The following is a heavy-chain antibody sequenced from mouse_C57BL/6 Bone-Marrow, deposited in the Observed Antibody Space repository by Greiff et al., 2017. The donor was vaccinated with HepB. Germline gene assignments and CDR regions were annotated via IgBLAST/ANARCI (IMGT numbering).Heavy chain of an antibody. CDR1: GYTFTSYW. J-gene: IGHJ4*01. CDR3: ARPFTTVVATIYYDYDEEGYYAMDY. CDR2: IHPNSGST. Sequence: QVQLQQPGAELVKPGASVKLSCKASGYTFTSYWMHWVKQRPGQGLEWIGMIHPNSGSTNYNEKFKSKATLTVDKSSSTAYMQLSSLTSEDSAVYYCARPFTTVVATIYYDYDEEGYYAMDYWGQGTSVTVSS. V-gene: IGHV1-64*01. D-gene: IGHD1-1*01.